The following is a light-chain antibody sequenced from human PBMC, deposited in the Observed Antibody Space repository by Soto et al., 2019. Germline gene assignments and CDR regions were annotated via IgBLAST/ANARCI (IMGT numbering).Light chain of an antibody. CDR3: QKYNSAPRT. CDR2: AAS. V-gene: IGKV1-27*01. CDR1: QVISNY. Sequence: DIHMTQSPSSLSASVGDRVTITCLASQVISNYLAWYQQKPVKVPKLLIYAASTLQSGVPSRFSGSGSGTDFTLTISSLQPEDVATYYCQKYNSAPRTFGQGTKVDIK. J-gene: IGKJ1*01.